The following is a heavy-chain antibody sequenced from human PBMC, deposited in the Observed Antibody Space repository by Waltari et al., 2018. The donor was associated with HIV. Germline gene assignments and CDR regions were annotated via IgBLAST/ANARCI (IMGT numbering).Heavy chain of an antibody. J-gene: IGHJ3*02. V-gene: IGHV3-15*01. CDR1: GFTFSYAW. CDR2: IKTKTDGGTT. CDR3: ATDRRGAFDI. Sequence: EVQLVESGGGLIKPGGSLRLSCAASGFTFSYAWMSGVRQAPGKGLEWVGRIKTKTDGGTTDYAAPVKGRFTISRDDSKNTLYLQMNNLKTEDTAVYYCATDRRGAFDIWGQGTMVTVSS.